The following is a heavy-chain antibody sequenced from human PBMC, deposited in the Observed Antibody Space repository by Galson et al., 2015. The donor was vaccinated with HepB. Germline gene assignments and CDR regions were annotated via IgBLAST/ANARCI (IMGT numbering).Heavy chain of an antibody. CDR3: ARAGAKKTTVTTQGVPYWYFDL. Sequence: SVKVSCKASGYTFTSYGISWVRQAPGQGLEWMGWISAYNGNTNYAQKLQGRVTMTTDTSTSTAYMELRSLRSDDTAVYYCARAGAKKTTVTTQGVPYWYFDLWGRGTLVTVSS. V-gene: IGHV1-18*04. CDR1: GYTFTSYG. CDR2: ISAYNGNT. J-gene: IGHJ2*01. D-gene: IGHD4-17*01.